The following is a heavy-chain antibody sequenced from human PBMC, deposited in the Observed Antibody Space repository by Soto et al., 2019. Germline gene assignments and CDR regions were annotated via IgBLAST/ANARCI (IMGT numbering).Heavy chain of an antibody. Sequence: QVQLVQSGTEVKKPGSSVKVSCKASGGTFNKYAIDWVRQAPGQGLEWMGGITPLLGTPNYAQRFQGRVTISADEVTSTAYMELRSLRSDDTGVYYCARQFDYDTSGYYYAYWGQGTLVTVSS. D-gene: IGHD3-22*01. CDR1: GGTFNKYA. CDR2: ITPLLGTP. J-gene: IGHJ4*02. CDR3: ARQFDYDTSGYYYAY. V-gene: IGHV1-69*01.